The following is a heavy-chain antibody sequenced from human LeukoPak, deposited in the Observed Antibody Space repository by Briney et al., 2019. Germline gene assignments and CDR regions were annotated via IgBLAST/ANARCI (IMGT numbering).Heavy chain of an antibody. D-gene: IGHD5-24*01. Sequence: GGSLRLSCAASGFTVSNNYMSWVRQAPGKGLEWASVIYRVGSTYYADSVKGRFTISRDNSKNTLYLQMNSLRAEDTAMYYCARGDGYNFFDCWGQGVLVTVSS. CDR3: ARGDGYNFFDC. V-gene: IGHV3-66*01. CDR2: IYRVGST. J-gene: IGHJ4*02. CDR1: GFTVSNNY.